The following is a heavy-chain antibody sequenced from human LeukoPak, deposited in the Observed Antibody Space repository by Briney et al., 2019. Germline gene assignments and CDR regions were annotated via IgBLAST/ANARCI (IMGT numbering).Heavy chain of an antibody. CDR1: GGTFSSYA. CDR2: IIPIFGTA. Sequence: ASVKVSCKASGGTFSSYAISWVRQAPGQGLEWMGGIIPIFGTANYAQKFQGRVTITTDESKSTAYMELSSLRSEDTAVYYCARPMNQSYYYYYMDVWGKGTTVTVSS. V-gene: IGHV1-69*05. CDR3: ARPMNQSYYYYYMDV. J-gene: IGHJ6*03. D-gene: IGHD1-14*01.